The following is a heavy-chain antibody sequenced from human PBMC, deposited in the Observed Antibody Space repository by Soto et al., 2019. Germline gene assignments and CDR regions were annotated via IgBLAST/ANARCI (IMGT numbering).Heavy chain of an antibody. CDR1: GFTFSDYY. J-gene: IGHJ6*02. CDR2: ISSSGSTI. Sequence: PGGSLRLSCAASGFTFSDYYISWIRQAPGKGLEWVSYISSSGSTIYYADSVKGRFTISRDNAKNSLYLQMNSLRAEDTAVYYCARDVPDEDIVATISGLVYGMDVWGQGTTVTVSS. V-gene: IGHV3-11*01. D-gene: IGHD5-12*01. CDR3: ARDVPDEDIVATISGLVYGMDV.